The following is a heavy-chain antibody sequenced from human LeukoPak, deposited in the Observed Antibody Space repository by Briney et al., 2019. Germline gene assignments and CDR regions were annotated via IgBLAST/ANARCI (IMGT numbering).Heavy chain of an antibody. CDR1: GFTLSSYA. Sequence: GGSLRLSCAASGFTLSSYAMSWVRQAPGKGLEWVSAIVGSGASTYYADSVKGRFTISRDNSKNTLHLQMNSLRDEDTARYHCAKVRVVGDYNWFFDLWGRGTLVTVSS. V-gene: IGHV3-23*01. J-gene: IGHJ2*01. D-gene: IGHD4-17*01. CDR2: IVGSGAST. CDR3: AKVRVVGDYNWFFDL.